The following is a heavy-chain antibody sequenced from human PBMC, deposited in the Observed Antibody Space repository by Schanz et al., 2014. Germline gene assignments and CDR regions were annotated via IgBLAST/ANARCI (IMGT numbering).Heavy chain of an antibody. CDR2: ISRDGTTS. V-gene: IGHV3-11*01. J-gene: IGHJ6*02. D-gene: IGHD3-22*01. CDR1: GFIFNDYY. CDR3: ARDKNYDDSAEYGMDV. Sequence: QVQLVESGGGLVKPGGSLRLSCAASGFIFNDYYMNWIRQAPGKGLEWLSYISRDGTTSYYADSVKGRFTISRDNAKNSLYLQMNSLRAEDAAVYRCARDKNYDDSAEYGMDVWGQGTTVTVSS.